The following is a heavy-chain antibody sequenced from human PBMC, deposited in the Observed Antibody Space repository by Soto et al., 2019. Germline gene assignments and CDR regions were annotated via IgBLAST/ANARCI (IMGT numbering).Heavy chain of an antibody. J-gene: IGHJ6*02. V-gene: IGHV1-18*01. CDR1: GYTFTSYG. CDR3: ARGGWCSGGSCYSSLYYYYGMDV. D-gene: IGHD2-15*01. CDR2: ISAYNGNT. Sequence: ASVKVSCKASGYTFTSYGISWVRQAPGQGLEWMGWISAYNGNTNYAQKLQGRVTMTTDTSTRTAYMELRGLGSDDTAVYYCARGGWCSGGSCYSSLYYYYGMDVWGQGTTVTVSS.